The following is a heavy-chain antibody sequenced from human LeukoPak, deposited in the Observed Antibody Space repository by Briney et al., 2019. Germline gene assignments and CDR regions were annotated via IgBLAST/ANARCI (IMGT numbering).Heavy chain of an antibody. CDR3: AKVLRHFDWLSVFDY. D-gene: IGHD3-9*01. Sequence: GGSLRLSCAASGFTFSSYAMSWVRQAPGKGLEWVSAISGSGGSTYYADSVKGRFTISRDNSKNTLYLQMNSLRAEDTAVYYCAKVLRHFDWLSVFDYWGQGTLVTVSS. V-gene: IGHV3-23*01. CDR1: GFTFSSYA. CDR2: ISGSGGST. J-gene: IGHJ4*02.